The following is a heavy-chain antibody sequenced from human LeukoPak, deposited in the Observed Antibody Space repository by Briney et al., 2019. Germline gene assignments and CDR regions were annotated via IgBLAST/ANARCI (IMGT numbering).Heavy chain of an antibody. CDR1: GFTFSSYW. D-gene: IGHD1-7*01. Sequence: GGSLRLSCAASGFTFSSYWMSLVRQAPGKGLEWVANIKQDGSEQYYVNSVKGRFIISRDSAENSLYLQMNSLRAEDKAVYYCAQDDWNSGTLDYWGQGTLVSVSS. CDR3: AQDDWNSGTLDY. J-gene: IGHJ4*02. CDR2: IKQDGSEQ. V-gene: IGHV3-7*01.